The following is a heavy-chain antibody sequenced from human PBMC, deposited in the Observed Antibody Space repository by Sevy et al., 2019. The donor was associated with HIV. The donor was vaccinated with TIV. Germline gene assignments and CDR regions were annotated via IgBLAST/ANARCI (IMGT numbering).Heavy chain of an antibody. CDR1: GFTFSDYT. V-gene: IGHV3-30*04. CDR2: ISYDGGRT. Sequence: GGSLRLSCAASGFTFSDYTIHWVRQAPGKGLEWVSVISYDGGRTSYADSVKGRFTISRENSKNTLFLPMNSLRAEETAVYYCTRVRGLLGWFDSWGQGTLVTVSS. J-gene: IGHJ5*01. CDR3: TRVRGLLGWFDS. D-gene: IGHD3-10*01.